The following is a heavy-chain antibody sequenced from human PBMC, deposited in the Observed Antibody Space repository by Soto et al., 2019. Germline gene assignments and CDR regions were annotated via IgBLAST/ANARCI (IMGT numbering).Heavy chain of an antibody. CDR1: GFTFSNYW. Sequence: EVQLVESGGGLVQPGGSLRLSCVASGFTFSNYWMSWVRQAPGKGLEWVANMKKDGSQKYYVDSVKGRFTISRDNARNSLYLQMNSLGVEDTAVYYCARDWFDAWGQGTLVTVSS. CDR2: MKKDGSQK. CDR3: ARDWFDA. J-gene: IGHJ5*02. V-gene: IGHV3-7*01.